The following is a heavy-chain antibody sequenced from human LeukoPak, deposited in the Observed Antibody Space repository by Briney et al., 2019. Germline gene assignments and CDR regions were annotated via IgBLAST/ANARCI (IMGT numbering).Heavy chain of an antibody. D-gene: IGHD6-13*01. CDR1: GFTVSSNY. V-gene: IGHV3-53*01. CDR2: IYSGGST. J-gene: IGHJ4*02. CDR3: ARGVAAAGFDY. Sequence: PGGSLRLSCAASGFTVSSNYMSWVRQAPGKGLEWVSVIYSGGSTYYADSVKGRFTISRDNSENTLYPQMNSLRAEDTAVYYCARGVAAAGFDYWGQGTLVTVSS.